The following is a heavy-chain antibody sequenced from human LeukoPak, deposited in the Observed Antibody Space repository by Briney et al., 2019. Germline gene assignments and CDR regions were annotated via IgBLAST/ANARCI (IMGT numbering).Heavy chain of an antibody. D-gene: IGHD5-24*01. V-gene: IGHV4-34*01. Sequence: PSETLSLTCPVYGGSFSGYYWSWIRQPPGRGLEWIGEINHSGSTNYNPSLKSRVTISVDTSKNQFSLKLSSVTAADTAVYYCARAVATTLYYYYYYMDVWGKGTTVTVSS. CDR3: ARAVATTLYYYYYYMDV. CDR2: INHSGST. J-gene: IGHJ6*03. CDR1: GGSFSGYY.